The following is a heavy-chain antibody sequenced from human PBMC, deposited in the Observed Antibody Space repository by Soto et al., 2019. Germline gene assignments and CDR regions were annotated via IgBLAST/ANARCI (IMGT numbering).Heavy chain of an antibody. CDR1: GFTFSNYG. CDR3: ARDIGSNTFDC. Sequence: GGSLRLSCAASGFTFSNYGIHWVRQAPGKGLEWVAVISYSGSKKMYGDSVKGRFTMSRDNSKNTLFLQMNSLRPEDTAVYYCARDIGSNTFDCWGQGTLVTVSS. J-gene: IGHJ4*02. V-gene: IGHV3-30*03. CDR2: ISYSGSKK. D-gene: IGHD1-26*01.